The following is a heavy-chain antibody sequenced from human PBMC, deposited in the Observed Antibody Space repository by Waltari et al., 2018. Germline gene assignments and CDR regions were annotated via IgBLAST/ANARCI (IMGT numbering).Heavy chain of an antibody. J-gene: IGHJ4*02. V-gene: IGHV4-4*02. CDR1: GDSIRTHFF. Sequence: QVQLQESGPGLVKPSGTLSLTCTVSGDSIRTHFFWSWVRQSPGKGLEWIGQVHQSGRSNYNPSLESRVTVSMDTSKNQFSLKMTSVTAADTAIYYCASDRGRGLYLDSWGQGTLVTVSP. D-gene: IGHD2-15*01. CDR3: ASDRGRGLYLDS. CDR2: VHQSGRS.